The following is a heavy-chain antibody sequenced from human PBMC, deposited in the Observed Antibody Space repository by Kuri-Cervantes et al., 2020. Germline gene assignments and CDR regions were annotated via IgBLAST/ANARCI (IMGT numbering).Heavy chain of an antibody. CDR2: ISYDGSNK. CDR1: GFTFSSYG. V-gene: IGHV3-30*03. CDR3: ARCDGGRYFDP. Sequence: GESLKISCAASGFTFSSYGMHWVRQAPGKGLEWVAVISYDGSNKYYADSVKGRFTISRDNSKNTLYLQMNSLRAEDTAVYYCARCDGGRYFDPWGQGTLVTVSS. D-gene: IGHD5-24*01. J-gene: IGHJ5*02.